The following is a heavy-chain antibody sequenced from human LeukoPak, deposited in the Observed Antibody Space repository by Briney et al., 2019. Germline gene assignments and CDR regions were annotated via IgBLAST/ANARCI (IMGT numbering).Heavy chain of an antibody. Sequence: SETLSLTCAVYGGSFSGYYWSWIRQPPGKGLEWIGEINHSGSTNYNPSLKSRVTILVDTSNNQFSLKLSSVTAADTAVYYCARGDLNNWFDPWGQGTLVTVSS. D-gene: IGHD3/OR15-3a*01. V-gene: IGHV4-34*01. CDR1: GGSFSGYY. CDR2: INHSGST. CDR3: ARGDLNNWFDP. J-gene: IGHJ5*02.